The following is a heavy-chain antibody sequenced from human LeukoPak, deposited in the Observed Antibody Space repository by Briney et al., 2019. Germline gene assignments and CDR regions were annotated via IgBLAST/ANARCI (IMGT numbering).Heavy chain of an antibody. D-gene: IGHD3-22*01. V-gene: IGHV3-23*01. CDR3: AKGGITMIVVYYFDY. Sequence: GGSLRLSCAASGFTFSSYAMSWVRQAPGKGLEWVSGISGSGGSTDYADSVKGRFTVSRDNSKNTLYLQMNSLRAEDTAVYYCAKGGITMIVVYYFDYWGQGTLVTVSS. CDR1: GFTFSSYA. CDR2: ISGSGGST. J-gene: IGHJ4*02.